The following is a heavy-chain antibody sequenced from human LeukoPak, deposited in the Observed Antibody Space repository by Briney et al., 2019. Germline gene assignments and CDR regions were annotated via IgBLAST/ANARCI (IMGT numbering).Heavy chain of an antibody. V-gene: IGHV1-24*01. CDR2: FDPEDGET. Sequence: ASVKVSCKVSGYTLTELSMHWVRQAPGKGLEWMGGFDPEDGETIYAQKFQGRVTMTEDTSTDTAYMELSSLRSEDTAVYYCARDSEAYSSSWFHWFDPWGQGTLVTVSS. CDR1: GYTLTELS. D-gene: IGHD6-13*01. CDR3: ARDSEAYSSSWFHWFDP. J-gene: IGHJ5*02.